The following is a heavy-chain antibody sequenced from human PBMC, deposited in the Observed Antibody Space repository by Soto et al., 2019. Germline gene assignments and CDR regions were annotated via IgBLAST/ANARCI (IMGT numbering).Heavy chain of an antibody. CDR1: GYTFTGYY. Sequence: ASVKVSCKASGYTFTGYYMHWVRQAPGQGLEWMGWINPNSGGTNYAQKFQGRVTMTRDTSISTAYMELSRLRSDDTAVYYRARDWGYDIVTGYRYYYGMDVWGQGTTVTVSS. V-gene: IGHV1-2*02. J-gene: IGHJ6*02. CDR3: ARDWGYDIVTGYRYYYGMDV. D-gene: IGHD3-9*01. CDR2: INPNSGGT.